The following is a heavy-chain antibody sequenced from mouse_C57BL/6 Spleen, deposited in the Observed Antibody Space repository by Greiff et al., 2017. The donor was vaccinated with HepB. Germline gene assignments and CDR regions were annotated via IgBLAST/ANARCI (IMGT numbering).Heavy chain of an antibody. D-gene: IGHD2-3*01. CDR2: INPNNGGT. CDR3: ARNGYYVVYAMDY. CDR1: GYTFTDYN. Sequence: EVKLQQSGPELVKPGASVKMSCKASGYTFTDYNMHWVKQSHGKSLEWIGYINPNNGGTSYNQKFKGKATLTVNKSSSTAYMELRSLTSEDSAVYYCARNGYYVVYAMDYWGQGTSVTVSS. V-gene: IGHV1-22*01. J-gene: IGHJ4*01.